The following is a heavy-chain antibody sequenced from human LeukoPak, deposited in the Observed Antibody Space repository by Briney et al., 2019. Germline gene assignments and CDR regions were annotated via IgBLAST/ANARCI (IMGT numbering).Heavy chain of an antibody. D-gene: IGHD2-8*01. CDR3: ARGLRMVYAKGYYYYGVDV. J-gene: IGHJ6*02. CDR2: INHSGST. V-gene: IGHV4-34*01. Sequence: SETLSLTCVVYGGSLSGYYWSWIRQPPGKGLEWIGEINHSGSTNYNPSLKSRVTISVDTSRNQFSLKLSSVTAADTAVYYCARGLRMVYAKGYYYYGVDVWGQGTTVTVSS. CDR1: GGSLSGYY.